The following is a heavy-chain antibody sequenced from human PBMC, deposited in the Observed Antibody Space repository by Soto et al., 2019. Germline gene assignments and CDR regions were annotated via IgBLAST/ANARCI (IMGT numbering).Heavy chain of an antibody. J-gene: IGHJ3*02. CDR1: GFTFSNAW. CDR3: TTVLTRCSTSCYAGDAFDI. V-gene: IGHV3-15*01. D-gene: IGHD2-2*01. Sequence: GGSLRLSCAASGFTFSNAWMSWVRQAPGKGLEWVGRIKSKTDGGTTDYAAPVKGRFTISRDDSKNTLYLQMNSLKTEDTAVYYCTTVLTRCSTSCYAGDAFDIWGQGTMVTVSS. CDR2: IKSKTDGGTT.